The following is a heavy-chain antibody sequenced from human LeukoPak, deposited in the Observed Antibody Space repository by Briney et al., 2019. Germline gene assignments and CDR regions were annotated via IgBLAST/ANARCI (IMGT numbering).Heavy chain of an antibody. J-gene: IGHJ4*02. V-gene: IGHV3-23*01. CDR3: AKDSTPTLYYDSSGYSI. CDR1: GFTFSSYA. Sequence: PGGSLRLSCAASGFTFSSYAMSWVRQAPGKGLEWVSAISGSGGSTYYADSVKGRFTISRDNSKNTLYLQMNSLRAEDTAVYYCAKDSTPTLYYDSSGYSIWGQGTLVTVSS. D-gene: IGHD3-22*01. CDR2: ISGSGGST.